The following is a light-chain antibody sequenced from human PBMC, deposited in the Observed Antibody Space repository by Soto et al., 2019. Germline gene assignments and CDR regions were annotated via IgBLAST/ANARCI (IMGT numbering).Light chain of an antibody. V-gene: IGKV1-9*01. CDR3: QQLYTYPYT. CDR1: QGIDSY. CDR2: SAS. Sequence: IQLTQSPTSLSASVGDRVTIPCRASQGIDSYLAWYQRKPGEAPKLLIYSASTLQSGVPSRFSGRGSGTDFTLNISSLQPEDFATYYCQQLYTYPYTFGQGNKVEIK. J-gene: IGKJ2*01.